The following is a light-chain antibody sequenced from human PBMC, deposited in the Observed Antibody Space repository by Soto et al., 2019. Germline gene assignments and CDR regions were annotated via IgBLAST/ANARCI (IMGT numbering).Light chain of an antibody. V-gene: IGKV1-39*01. CDR3: QQGYSTPWT. CDR2: AAS. CDR1: QTISTY. J-gene: IGKJ1*01. Sequence: DVQMTQSPSSLSASVGDRVTITCRASQTISTYLHWYQQKAGEAPKLPIYAASNLQGGVPSRFTGSGSGADFTLTINSLKHEDFATYYCQQGYSTPWTFGQGTRWIS.